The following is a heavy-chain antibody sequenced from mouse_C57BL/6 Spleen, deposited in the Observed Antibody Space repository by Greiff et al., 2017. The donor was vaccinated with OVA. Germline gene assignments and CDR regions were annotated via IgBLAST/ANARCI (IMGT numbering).Heavy chain of an antibody. D-gene: IGHD2-12*01. Sequence: VQLQQSGPELVKPGASVKISCKASGYTFTDYYMNWVKQSHGKSLEWIGDINPNNGGTSYNQKFKGKATLTVDKSSSTAYMELRSLTSEDSAVYYCARSAYYSHAMDYWGQGTSVTVSS. V-gene: IGHV1-26*01. CDR2: INPNNGGT. J-gene: IGHJ4*01. CDR3: ARSAYYSHAMDY. CDR1: GYTFTDYY.